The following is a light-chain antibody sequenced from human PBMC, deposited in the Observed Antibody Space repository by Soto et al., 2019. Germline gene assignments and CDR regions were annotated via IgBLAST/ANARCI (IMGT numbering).Light chain of an antibody. CDR3: QLYNIYSEA. Sequence: ITLKLSPSTLFGTIEDRITITCLASQTISSWLAWYQQKPGKAPKLLIYKASTLKSGVPSRFSGSGSGTEFTLTISSLQPDDFATYYCQLYNIYSEASGHGTKADIK. V-gene: IGKV1-5*03. CDR1: QTISSW. CDR2: KAS. J-gene: IGKJ1*01.